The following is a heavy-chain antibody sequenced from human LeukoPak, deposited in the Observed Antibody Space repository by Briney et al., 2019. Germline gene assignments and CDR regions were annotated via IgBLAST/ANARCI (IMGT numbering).Heavy chain of an antibody. CDR3: ASSVVVADNY. J-gene: IGHJ4*02. CDR2: IRYDGSNK. Sequence: GGPLRLSCAASGFTFSSYEMNWVRQAPGKGLEGVAFIRYDGSNKYYADSVKGRFTISRDNSKNTLYLQMNSLRAEDTAVYYCASSVVVADNYWGQGTLVTVSS. V-gene: IGHV3-30*02. D-gene: IGHD6-19*01. CDR1: GFTFSSYE.